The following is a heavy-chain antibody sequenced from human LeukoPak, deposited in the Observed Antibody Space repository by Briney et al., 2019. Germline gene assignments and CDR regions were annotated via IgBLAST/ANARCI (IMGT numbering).Heavy chain of an antibody. CDR1: GGSFSGHY. V-gene: IGHV4-34*01. CDR2: VNDRGSA. CDR3: ARGVVSGRFGDYYYYMDV. Sequence: SETLSLTCAVCGGSFSGHYWTWIRQPPGEGLQWIGEVNDRGSANYNPSLKSRLTISEDKSKNQFSLRLPSVTAADTAVYYCARGVVSGRFGDYYYYMDVWGIGTTVTVSS. J-gene: IGHJ6*03. D-gene: IGHD3-16*01.